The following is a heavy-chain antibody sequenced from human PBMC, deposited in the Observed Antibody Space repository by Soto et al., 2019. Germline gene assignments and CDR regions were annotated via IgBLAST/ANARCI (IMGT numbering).Heavy chain of an antibody. V-gene: IGHV3-23*01. CDR3: ANQYSKSAIGRFDY. CDR2: ISGSGSST. D-gene: IGHD2-21*02. Sequence: GGSLRLSCAASGFTFSSYAMSWVRQAPGKGLEWVSAISGSGSSTYYADSVKGRFTISRDNSKNTLYLQMNSLRAEDTAVYYCANQYSKSAIGRFDYWGQGTLVIVSS. CDR1: GFTFSSYA. J-gene: IGHJ4*02.